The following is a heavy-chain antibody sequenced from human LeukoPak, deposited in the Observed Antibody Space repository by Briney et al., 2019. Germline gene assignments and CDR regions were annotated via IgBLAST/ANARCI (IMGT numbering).Heavy chain of an antibody. CDR3: ARSAMIVVAPFDY. V-gene: IGHV1-2*02. CDR1: GYTFTCYY. J-gene: IGHJ4*02. Sequence: ASVKVSCKASGYTFTCYYMHWVRQAPGQGLEWMGWINTNSGGTNYAQKVQGRVTMTRDTSISTAYMELSRLRSDDTAVYYCARSAMIVVAPFDYWGQGTLVTVSS. D-gene: IGHD3-22*01. CDR2: INTNSGGT.